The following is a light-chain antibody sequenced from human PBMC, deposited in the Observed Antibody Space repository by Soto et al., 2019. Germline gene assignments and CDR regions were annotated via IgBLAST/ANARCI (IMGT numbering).Light chain of an antibody. V-gene: IGKV3-15*01. CDR1: ESVSSN. J-gene: IGKJ5*01. Sequence: EVVMTQSAATLSVSPGERATLSCRASESVSSNLAWYQQRPGQAPRLVIYGASTRATGIPARFSGGGSGTEFTLTISSLQSEDFAVYYCQQYNSWPPITFGQGTRLEI. CDR3: QQYNSWPPIT. CDR2: GAS.